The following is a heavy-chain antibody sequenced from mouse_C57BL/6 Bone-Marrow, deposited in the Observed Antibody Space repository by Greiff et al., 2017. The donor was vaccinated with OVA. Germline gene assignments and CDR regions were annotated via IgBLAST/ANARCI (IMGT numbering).Heavy chain of an antibody. D-gene: IGHD2-4*01. CDR2: ISDGGSYT. J-gene: IGHJ2*01. V-gene: IGHV5-4*01. CDR1: GFTFSSYA. CDR3: ARDGITNYFDY. Sequence: EVQLVESGGGLVKPGGSLKLSCAASGFTFSSYAMSWVRQTPEKRLEWVATISDGGSYTYYPDNVKGRFTISRDNAKNNLYLQMSHLKSEDTAMYYCARDGITNYFDYWGQGTTLTVSS.